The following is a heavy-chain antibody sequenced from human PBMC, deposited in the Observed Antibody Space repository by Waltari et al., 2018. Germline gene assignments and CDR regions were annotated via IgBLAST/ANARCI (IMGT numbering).Heavy chain of an antibody. J-gene: IGHJ5*02. Sequence: QLQLQESGPGLVKPSETLSLTCTVSGGSISSGSYYWGWIRQPPGKGLESIGYISYSGTTYYNLVRKSRVTMSVDTSRDQYSLSLRSVAAADTAVYYCARYYGNGEGWLDPWGQGTLVTVSS. CDR1: GGSISSGSYY. D-gene: IGHD3-3*01. V-gene: IGHV4-39*07. CDR2: ISYSGTT. CDR3: ARYYGNGEGWLDP.